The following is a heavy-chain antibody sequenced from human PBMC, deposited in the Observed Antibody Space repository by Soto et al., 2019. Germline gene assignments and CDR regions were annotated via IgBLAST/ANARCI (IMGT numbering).Heavy chain of an antibody. V-gene: IGHV3-30*18. D-gene: IGHD4-4*01. CDR3: AKDVTVTTFLTDY. CDR1: GFTFSSYG. J-gene: IGHJ4*02. Sequence: GGSLRLSCAASGFTFSSYGMHWVRQAPGKGLEWVAVISYDGSNKYYADSVKGRFTISRDNSKNTLYLQMNSLRAEDTAVYYCAKDVTVTTFLTDYWGQGTLVTVSS. CDR2: ISYDGSNK.